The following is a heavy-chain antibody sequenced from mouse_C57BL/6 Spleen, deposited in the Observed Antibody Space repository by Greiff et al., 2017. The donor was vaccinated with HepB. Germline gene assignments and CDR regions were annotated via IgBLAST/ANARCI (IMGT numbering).Heavy chain of an antibody. Sequence: QVQLQQPGAELVMPGASVKLSCKASGYTFTSYWMHWVKQRPGQGLEWIGEIDPSDSYTNYNQKFKGKSTLTVDKSSSTAYMQLSSLTSEDSAVYYCARDYSKTCDYWGQGTTLTVSS. D-gene: IGHD2-5*01. CDR3: ARDYSKTCDY. CDR1: GYTFTSYW. CDR2: IDPSDSYT. V-gene: IGHV1-69*01. J-gene: IGHJ2*01.